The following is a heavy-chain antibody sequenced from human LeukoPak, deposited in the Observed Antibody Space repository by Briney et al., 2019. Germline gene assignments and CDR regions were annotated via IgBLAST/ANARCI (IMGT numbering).Heavy chain of an antibody. CDR3: ARGDSGYDSARFDY. CDR1: GFTFSDYY. D-gene: IGHD5-12*01. V-gene: IGHV3-11*04. CDR2: IGRSGSTI. J-gene: IGHJ4*02. Sequence: GGSLRLSCAASGFTFSDYYMSWIRQAPGKGLEWVSYIGRSGSTIYYADSVKGRFTTSRDNAKNSLYLQMNSLGAEDTALYYCARGDSGYDSARFDYWGQGILVTVSS.